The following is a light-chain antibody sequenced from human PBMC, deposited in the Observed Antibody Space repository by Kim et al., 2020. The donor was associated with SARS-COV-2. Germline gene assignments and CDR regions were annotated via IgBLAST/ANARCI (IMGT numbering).Light chain of an antibody. Sequence: GRRVTISCSGSSSNIGSNTVNWYQQLPGTAPKLVIYTNNQRPSGVPDRFSGSKSGTSASLAISGLQSEDEADYYCAAWDDSLKGWVFGGGTQLTVL. J-gene: IGLJ3*02. CDR1: SSNIGSNT. CDR3: AAWDDSLKGWV. CDR2: TNN. V-gene: IGLV1-44*01.